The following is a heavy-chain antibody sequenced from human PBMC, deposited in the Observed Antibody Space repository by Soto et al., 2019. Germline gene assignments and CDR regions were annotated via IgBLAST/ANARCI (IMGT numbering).Heavy chain of an antibody. J-gene: IGHJ4*02. CDR3: ARDKGYCGGDCYSYYFDY. D-gene: IGHD2-21*02. V-gene: IGHV1-18*01. CDR1: GYTFTSYG. Sequence: GASVKVSCKASGYTFTSYGISWVLQAPGQGLEWMGWISAYNGNTNYAQKLQGRVTMTTDTSTSTAYMELRSLRSDDTAVYYCARDKGYCGGDCYSYYFDYWGQGTLVTVSS. CDR2: ISAYNGNT.